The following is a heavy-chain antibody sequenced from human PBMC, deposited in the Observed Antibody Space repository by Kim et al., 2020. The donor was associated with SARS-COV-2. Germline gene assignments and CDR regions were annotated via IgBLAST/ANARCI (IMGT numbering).Heavy chain of an antibody. CDR3: ARSGWYNYFDY. D-gene: IGHD6-13*01. V-gene: IGHV4-59*01. Sequence: SETLSLTCTVSGGSISSYYWSWIRQPPGKGLEWIGYIYYSGSTNYNPSLKSRVTISVDTSKNQFSLKLSSVTAADTAVYYCARSGWYNYFDYWGQGTLVTVSS. CDR2: IYYSGST. CDR1: GGSISSYY. J-gene: IGHJ4*02.